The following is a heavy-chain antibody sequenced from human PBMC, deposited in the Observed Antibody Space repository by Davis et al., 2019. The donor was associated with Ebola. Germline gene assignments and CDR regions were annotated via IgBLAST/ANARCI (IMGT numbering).Heavy chain of an antibody. CDR2: IYYSGST. CDR1: GGSISSYY. V-gene: IGHV4-59*12. D-gene: IGHD3-22*01. J-gene: IGHJ2*01. CDR3: ARDYYDSSGYLWYFDL. Sequence: SETLSLTCTVSGGSISSYYWSWIRQPPGKGLEWIGYIYYSGSTNYNPSLKSRITMSVDKSKNQFSLKLSSVTAADTAVYYCARDYYDSSGYLWYFDLWGRGTLVTVSS.